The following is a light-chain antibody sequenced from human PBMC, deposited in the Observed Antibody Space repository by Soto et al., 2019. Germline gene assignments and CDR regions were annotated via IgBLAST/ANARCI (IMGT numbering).Light chain of an antibody. CDR2: SND. CDR1: SSNIGTNT. Sequence: QSVLTQPPSASGTPGQRVTISCSGSSSNIGTNTVIWYQQLPGTAPKLLIYSNDQRPSGVPDRFSGSKSGTSASLAISGLQSEDEADYYCAAWDDSLKGWVFGGGTKLTVL. J-gene: IGLJ3*02. V-gene: IGLV1-44*01. CDR3: AAWDDSLKGWV.